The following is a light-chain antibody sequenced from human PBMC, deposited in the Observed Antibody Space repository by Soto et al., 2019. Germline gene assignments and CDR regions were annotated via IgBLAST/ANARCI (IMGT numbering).Light chain of an antibody. CDR1: TSNMGTNT. V-gene: IGLV1-44*01. CDR3: AAWDDSLNGRGV. CDR2: TNN. Sequence: QSVLTQPPAASETPGQRVTISCSGSTSNMGTNTVNWYQQLPGTAPKLLIYTNNQRPSGVPDRFSGSKSGTSASLAISGLQSEDEADYYCAAWDDSLNGRGVFGGGTKLTVL. J-gene: IGLJ3*02.